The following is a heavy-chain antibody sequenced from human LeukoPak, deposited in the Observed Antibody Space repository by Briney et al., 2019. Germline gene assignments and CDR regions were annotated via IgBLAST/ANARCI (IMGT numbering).Heavy chain of an antibody. J-gene: IGHJ4*02. Sequence: PGGSLRLSCAASGFTFSSYGMHWVRQAPGKGLEWVAVIWYDGSKKYYADSVKGRFTISRDNSKNTLFLRMDSLRADDTAVYYCARGSHEAAAALDYWGQGTLVTVSS. CDR3: ARGSHEAAAALDY. D-gene: IGHD6-13*01. CDR1: GFTFSSYG. V-gene: IGHV3-33*01. CDR2: IWYDGSKK.